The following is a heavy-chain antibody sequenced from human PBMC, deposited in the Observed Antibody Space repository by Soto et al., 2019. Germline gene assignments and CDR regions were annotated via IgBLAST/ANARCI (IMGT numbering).Heavy chain of an antibody. J-gene: IGHJ4*02. V-gene: IGHV3-23*01. CDR3: AKMGVLALDY. CDR1: GFTFSSYS. CDR2: ISGSGGST. D-gene: IGHD1-26*01. Sequence: HPGGSLRPSCAASGFTFSSYSMNWFRQAPGKGLEWVSAISGSGGSTYYADSVKGRFTISRDNSKNTLYLQMNSLRAEDTAVYYCAKMGVLALDYWGQGTLVTVSS.